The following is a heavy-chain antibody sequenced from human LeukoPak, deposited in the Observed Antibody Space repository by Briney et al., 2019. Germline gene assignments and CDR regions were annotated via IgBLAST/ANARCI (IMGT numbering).Heavy chain of an antibody. CDR1: GYTFTGYY. CDR2: INPNSGGT. CDR3: ARLIHYGSGSEYYFDY. D-gene: IGHD3-10*01. V-gene: IGHV1-2*02. Sequence: ASVKVSCKASGYTFTGYYMHWVRQAPGQGLEWMGWINPNSGGTNYAQKFQGRVTMTRDTSISTAYMELSRLRSDDTAVYYCARLIHYGSGSEYYFDYWGQGTLVTVSS. J-gene: IGHJ4*02.